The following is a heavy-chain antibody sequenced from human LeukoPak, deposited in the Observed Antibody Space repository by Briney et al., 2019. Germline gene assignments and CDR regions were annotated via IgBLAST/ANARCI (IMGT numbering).Heavy chain of an antibody. CDR3: ARDAERAGRYSSSSVLYP. J-gene: IGHJ5*02. CDR1: GGSISSGGYY. CDR2: IYYSGST. D-gene: IGHD6-6*01. Sequence: PSETLSLTCTVSGGSISSGGYYWSWIRQHPGKGLEWIGYIYYSGSTYYNPSLKSRVTISVDTSKNQFSLKLSSVTAADTAVYYCARDAERAGRYSSSSVLYPWGQGTLVTVSS. V-gene: IGHV4-31*03.